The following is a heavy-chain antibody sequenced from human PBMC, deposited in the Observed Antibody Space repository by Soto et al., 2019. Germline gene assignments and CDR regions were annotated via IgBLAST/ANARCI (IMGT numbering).Heavy chain of an antibody. CDR1: GFTFSSYG. CDR3: AKEEWLLNSYYYYGMDV. J-gene: IGHJ6*02. Sequence: GGSLRLSCAASGFTFSSYGMHWVRQATGKGLEWVAVISYDGSNKYYADSVKGRFTISRDNSKNTLYLQMNSLRAEDTAVYYCAKEEWLLNSYYYYGMDVWGQGTTVTVSS. CDR2: ISYDGSNK. D-gene: IGHD3-3*01. V-gene: IGHV3-30*18.